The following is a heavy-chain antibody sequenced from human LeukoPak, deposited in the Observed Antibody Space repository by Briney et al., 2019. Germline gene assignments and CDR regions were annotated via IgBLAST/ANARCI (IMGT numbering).Heavy chain of an antibody. CDR2: IWYDGSNK. J-gene: IGHJ4*02. D-gene: IGHD3/OR15-3a*01. CDR1: RFTFSSYA. V-gene: IGHV3-33*08. CDR3: ARHKDWTFDY. Sequence: GGSLRLSCATSRFTFSSYAMGWVRQAPGKGLEWVAVIWYDGSNKYYADSVKGRFTISRDISKNTLYLQMNSLRAEDTAVYYCARHKDWTFDYWGQGTLVTVSS.